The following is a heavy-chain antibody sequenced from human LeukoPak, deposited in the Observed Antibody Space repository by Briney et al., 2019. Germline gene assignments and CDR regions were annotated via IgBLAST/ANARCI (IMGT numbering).Heavy chain of an antibody. D-gene: IGHD5-24*01. Sequence: GGSLRLSWAASGFTFSSYAMHWVRQAPGKGLEYVSAISSNGGSTYYANSVKGRFTISRDNSKNTRYLQMGSLRAEDMAVYYWGGGGRGQQSDDAFDFWGQGKMVTVSS. V-gene: IGHV3-64*01. CDR2: ISSNGGST. J-gene: IGHJ3*01. CDR1: GFTFSSYA. CDR3: GGGGRGQQSDDAFDF.